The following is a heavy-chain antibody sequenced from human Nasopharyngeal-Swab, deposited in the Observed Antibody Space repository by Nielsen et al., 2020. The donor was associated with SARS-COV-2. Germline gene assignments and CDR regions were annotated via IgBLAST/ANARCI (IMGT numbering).Heavy chain of an antibody. Sequence: LRLSCTISGGSITSGHYFWNWIRQHPGKGLEWIGYIFYTGSTYYNPSLKSRVTISMQTSKNQFSLELTSVTAADTAVYYCARSGSLDYWGQGALVTVSS. CDR3: ARSGSLDY. D-gene: IGHD1-26*01. CDR2: IFYTGST. V-gene: IGHV4-31*03. CDR1: GGSITSGHYF. J-gene: IGHJ4*02.